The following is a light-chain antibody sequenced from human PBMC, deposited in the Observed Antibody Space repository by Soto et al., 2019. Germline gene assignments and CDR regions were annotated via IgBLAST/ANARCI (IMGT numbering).Light chain of an antibody. CDR3: HQRTIWHT. CDR2: DAS. J-gene: IGKJ2*01. Sequence: EIVLTQSPAILPLSPGERATLSCRASQKVSNNLAWYQQHPGQAPRLLIFDASTRATGIPARFSGSGSGTDFTLTISSLEPEDFAVYYCHQRTIWHTFGQGTRLEI. V-gene: IGKV3-11*01. CDR1: QKVSNN.